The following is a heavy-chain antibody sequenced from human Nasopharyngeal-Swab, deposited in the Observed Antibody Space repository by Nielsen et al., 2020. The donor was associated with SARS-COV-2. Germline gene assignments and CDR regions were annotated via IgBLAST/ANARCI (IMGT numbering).Heavy chain of an antibody. CDR2: ISSSTSYI. J-gene: IGHJ6*02. CDR1: GFTFSNYS. V-gene: IGHV3-21*01. D-gene: IGHD3-10*01. CDR3: ARDGFGESPYYYYYGMDV. Sequence: GESLKISCAASGFTFSNYSMNWVRQAPGKGLEWVSSISSSTSYIYYADSVKGRFTISRDNAKKSLYLQMNSLRAEDTAVYYCARDGFGESPYYYYYGMDVWGQGTTVTVSS.